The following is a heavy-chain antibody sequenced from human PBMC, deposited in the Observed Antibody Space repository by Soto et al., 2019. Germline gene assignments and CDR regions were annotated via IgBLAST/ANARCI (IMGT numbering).Heavy chain of an antibody. CDR1: GGTFSSYT. J-gene: IGHJ5*02. CDR2: IIPILGIA. CDR3: AAGYCSSTSCNKNWFDP. V-gene: IGHV1-69*02. Sequence: ASVKVSCKASGGTFSSYTISWVRQAPGQRLEWMGRIIPILGIANYAQKFQGRVTITADKSTSTAYMELSSLRSEDTAVYYCAAGYCSSTSCNKNWFDPWGQGTLVTVSS. D-gene: IGHD2-2*03.